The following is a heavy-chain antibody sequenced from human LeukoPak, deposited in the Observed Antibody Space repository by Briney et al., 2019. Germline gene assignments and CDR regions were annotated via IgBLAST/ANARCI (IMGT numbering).Heavy chain of an antibody. CDR3: AKKWYCSSTSCYEVTELGNFDY. J-gene: IGHJ4*02. V-gene: IGHV3-30*02. CDR2: IRYDGSNK. D-gene: IGHD2-2*01. Sequence: GGSLRLSCAASGFTFSSYGMHWVRQAPGKGLEWVAFIRYDGSNKYYADSVKGRFTISRDNSKNTLYLQMNSLRAEDTAVYYCAKKWYCSSTSCYEVTELGNFDYWGQGALVTVSS. CDR1: GFTFSSYG.